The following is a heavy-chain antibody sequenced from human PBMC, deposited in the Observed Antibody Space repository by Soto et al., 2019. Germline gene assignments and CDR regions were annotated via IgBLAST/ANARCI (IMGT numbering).Heavy chain of an antibody. D-gene: IGHD6-13*01. CDR2: IYYSGRT. CDR3: ARDPIAAAGTFDY. CDR1: GGSISSYY. Sequence: PSETLSLTCTVSGGSISSYYWSWIRQPPGKGLEWIGYIYYSGRTNYNPSLKSRVTISVDTSKNQFSLKLSSVTAADTAVYYCARDPIAAAGTFDYWGQGTLVTVS. V-gene: IGHV4-59*01. J-gene: IGHJ4*02.